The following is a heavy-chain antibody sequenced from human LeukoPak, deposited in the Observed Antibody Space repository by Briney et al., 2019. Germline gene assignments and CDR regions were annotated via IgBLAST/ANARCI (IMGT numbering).Heavy chain of an antibody. V-gene: IGHV3-48*01. CDR1: GFTLISYS. Sequence: GGSLRLSCAASGFTLISYSMNWVRQAPGKGLEWVSYISSSSSTIYYADSVKGRFTISRDNAMNSLYLQMNSLRAEDTAVYYCARGDIAARYWGQGTLVTVSS. CDR3: ARGDIAARY. J-gene: IGHJ4*02. D-gene: IGHD6-6*01. CDR2: ISSSSSTI.